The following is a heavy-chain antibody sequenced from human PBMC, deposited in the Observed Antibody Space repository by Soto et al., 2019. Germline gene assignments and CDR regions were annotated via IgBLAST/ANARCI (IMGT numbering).Heavy chain of an antibody. V-gene: IGHV4-30-2*01. J-gene: IGHJ6*02. D-gene: IGHD3-3*01. CDR1: GGSISSGGYS. CDR3: ARKRGTYYDFWSGYYNYYYYGMDV. Sequence: SETLSLTCAVSGGSISSGGYSWSWIRQPPGKGLEWIGYMYHSGSTYYNPSLKSRVTISIDRSKNQFSLKLSSVTTADTAVYYCARKRGTYYDFWSGYYNYYYYGMDVWGQGTTVTVSS. CDR2: MYHSGST.